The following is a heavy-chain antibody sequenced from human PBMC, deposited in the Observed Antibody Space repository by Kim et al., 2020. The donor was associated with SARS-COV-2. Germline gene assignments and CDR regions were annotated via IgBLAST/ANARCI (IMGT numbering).Heavy chain of an antibody. Sequence: GGSLRLSCAASGFTFSSYGMHWVRQAPGKGLEWVAVISYDGSNKYYADSVKGRFTISRDNSKNTLYLQMNSLRAEDTAVYYCAKESGSGSYYAWTYYYYGMDDGGQGSTVTVSS. CDR2: ISYDGSNK. D-gene: IGHD3-10*01. CDR1: GFTFSSYG. J-gene: IGHJ6*02. V-gene: IGHV3-30*18. CDR3: AKESGSGSYYAWTYYYYGMDD.